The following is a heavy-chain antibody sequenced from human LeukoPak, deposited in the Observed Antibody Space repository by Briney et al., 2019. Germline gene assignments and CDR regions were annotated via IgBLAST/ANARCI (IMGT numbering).Heavy chain of an antibody. CDR1: GGAISSGDYY. CDR3: ARYCSSTSCYDY. CDR2: ISYSGNT. J-gene: IGHJ4*02. V-gene: IGHV4-30-4*08. Sequence: SETLSLTCTVSGGAISSGDYYWSWIRQPPGGGLEWIGYISYSGNTYYNPSLKSRVTISVDTSKNQFSLKLSSVTAADTAVYYCARYCSSTSCYDYWGQGTLVTVSS. D-gene: IGHD2-2*01.